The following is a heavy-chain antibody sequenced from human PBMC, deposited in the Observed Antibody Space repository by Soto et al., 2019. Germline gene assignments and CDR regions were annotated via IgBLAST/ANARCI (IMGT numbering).Heavy chain of an antibody. D-gene: IGHD6-19*01. CDR3: VRDRALDSSGHWFDA. Sequence: SETLSLTCTVSGRPVSSGGYYWTWIRQLPGKGLEWIGYIYHIGSPSYNPSLKSRLSMSLDTSKNQSSLNLTSVTAADTAIYYCVRDRALDSSGHWFDAWGQGTLVTLCS. CDR1: GRPVSSGGYY. V-gene: IGHV4-31*03. CDR2: IYHIGSP. J-gene: IGHJ5*02.